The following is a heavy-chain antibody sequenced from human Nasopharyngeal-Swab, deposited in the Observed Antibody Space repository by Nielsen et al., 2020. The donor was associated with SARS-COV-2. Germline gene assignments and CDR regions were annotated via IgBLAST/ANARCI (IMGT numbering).Heavy chain of an antibody. CDR1: VGTFSSYA. CDR2: IIPIFGTA. J-gene: IGHJ6*02. V-gene: IGHV1-69*06. CDR3: ARVRGQQWLVSNYYGMDV. D-gene: IGHD6-19*01. Sequence: SVKVSCKASVGTFSSYAISWVRQAPGQGLEWMGGIIPIFGTANYAQKFQGRVTITADKSTSTAYMELSSLRSEDTAVYYCARVRGQQWLVSNYYGMDVWGQGTTVTVSS.